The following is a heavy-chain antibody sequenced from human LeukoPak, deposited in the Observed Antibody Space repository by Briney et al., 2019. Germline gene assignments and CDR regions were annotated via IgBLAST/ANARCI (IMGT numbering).Heavy chain of an antibody. V-gene: IGHV1-2*02. CDR3: ARESFSRGWYGGAFGD. CDR1: GYTFTGYY. D-gene: IGHD6-19*01. J-gene: IGHJ4*02. Sequence: APVKVSCKASGYTFTGYYMHWVRQAPGQGLEWMGWINPNSGGTNYAQTFQGRVTMTRDTSISTAYMELSRLRSDDTAVYYCARESFSRGWYGGAFGDWGQGTLVTVSS. CDR2: INPNSGGT.